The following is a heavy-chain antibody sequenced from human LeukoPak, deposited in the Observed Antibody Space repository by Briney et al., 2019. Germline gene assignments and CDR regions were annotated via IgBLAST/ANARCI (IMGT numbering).Heavy chain of an antibody. V-gene: IGHV4-59*08. J-gene: IGHJ3*02. CDR3: ARLPYYDFWSGPPSDAFDI. Sequence: KPSETLSLTCTVSGGSISSYYWSWIRQPPGKGLEWIGYIYYSGSTNYNPSLKSRVTISVDTSKNQFSLKLSSVTAADTAVYYCARLPYYDFWSGPPSDAFDIWGQGTMVTVSS. CDR2: IYYSGST. D-gene: IGHD3-3*01. CDR1: GGSISSYY.